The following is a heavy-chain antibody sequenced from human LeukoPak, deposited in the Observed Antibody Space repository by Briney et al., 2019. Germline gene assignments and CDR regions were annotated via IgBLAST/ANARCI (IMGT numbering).Heavy chain of an antibody. CDR1: GYTFTGCY. D-gene: IGHD7-27*01. CDR2: INPNSGGT. Sequence: ASVKVSCKASGYTFTGCYMNWVRQAPGQGLEWTGWINPNSGGTNYAQKFQGRVTMTRDTSISTAYMELSRLRSDDTAVYYCAIDRTWANYFDYWGQGTLVTVSS. V-gene: IGHV1-2*02. J-gene: IGHJ4*02. CDR3: AIDRTWANYFDY.